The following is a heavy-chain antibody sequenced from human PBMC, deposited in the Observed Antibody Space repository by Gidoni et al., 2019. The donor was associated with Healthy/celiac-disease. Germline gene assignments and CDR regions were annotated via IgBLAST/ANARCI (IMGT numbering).Heavy chain of an antibody. CDR1: GFTFSSYS. V-gene: IGHV3-48*01. CDR2: ISSSSSTI. D-gene: IGHD3-22*01. J-gene: IGHJ4*02. CDR3: ARDGYYYDSSGYYQGRDFDY. Sequence: EVQLVESGGGLVQPGGSLRLSCAASGFTFSSYSMTWVRQAPGKGLEWVSYISSSSSTIYYADSVKGRFTISRDNAKNSLYLQMNSLRAEDTAVYYCARDGYYYDSSGYYQGRDFDYWGQGTLVTVSS.